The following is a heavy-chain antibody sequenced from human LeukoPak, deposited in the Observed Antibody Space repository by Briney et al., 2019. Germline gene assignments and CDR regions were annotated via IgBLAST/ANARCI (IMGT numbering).Heavy chain of an antibody. Sequence: ASVKVSCKASGYTFTGYYMHWVRQAPGQGLEWMGRINPNSGGTNYAQKFQGRVTMTRDTSISTAYMELSRLRSDDTAVYYCARIIVGATTSAFDIWGQGTMVTVSS. D-gene: IGHD1-26*01. J-gene: IGHJ3*02. V-gene: IGHV1-2*06. CDR1: GYTFTGYY. CDR2: INPNSGGT. CDR3: ARIIVGATTSAFDI.